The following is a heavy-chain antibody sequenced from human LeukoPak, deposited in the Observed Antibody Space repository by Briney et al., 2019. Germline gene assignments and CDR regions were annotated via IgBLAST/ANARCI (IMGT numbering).Heavy chain of an antibody. Sequence: GGSLRLSCAASGFTFSSYAMTWVRQAPGKGLEWVSVIYSGGSTYYADSVKGRFTISRDNSKNTLYLQMNSLRAEDTAVYYCARDPAAGYFDYWGQGTLVTASS. CDR3: ARDPAAGYFDY. V-gene: IGHV3-53*01. CDR1: GFTFSSYA. D-gene: IGHD6-13*01. CDR2: IYSGGST. J-gene: IGHJ4*02.